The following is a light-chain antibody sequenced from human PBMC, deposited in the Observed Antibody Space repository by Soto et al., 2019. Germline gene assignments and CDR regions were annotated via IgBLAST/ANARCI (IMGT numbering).Light chain of an antibody. CDR3: QQHNNWPPIT. V-gene: IGKV3D-15*01. J-gene: IGKJ5*01. CDR2: DAS. CDR1: QSIGYY. Sequence: EIVMTQPPATLSLSPGESATLSSXASQSIGYYLAWYQEKPGQAPRLLIYDASIRATGIPARFSGSWSGTDFTLTIRSLQSEDLAVYYCQQHNNWPPITVGKGTRLEIK.